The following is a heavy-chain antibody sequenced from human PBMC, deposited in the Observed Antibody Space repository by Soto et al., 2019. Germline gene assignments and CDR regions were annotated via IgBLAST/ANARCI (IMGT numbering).Heavy chain of an antibody. CDR3: AKEHPLNIVATIWVPLDGMDV. D-gene: IGHD5-12*01. V-gene: IGHV4-59*01. CDR2: IYYSGST. Sequence: SETLSLTCTVSGGSISSYYWSWIRQPPGKGLEWIGYIYYSGSTNYNPSLKSRVTISVDTSKNQFSLRAEDTAVYYCAKEHPLNIVATIWVPLDGMDVWGQGTTVTVSS. J-gene: IGHJ6*02. CDR1: GGSISSYY.